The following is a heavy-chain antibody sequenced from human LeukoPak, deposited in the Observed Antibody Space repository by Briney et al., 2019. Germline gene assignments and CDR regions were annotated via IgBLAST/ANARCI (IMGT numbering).Heavy chain of an antibody. J-gene: IGHJ3*02. CDR3: ARGGLISLANTPLGAFDI. V-gene: IGHV4-59*12. CDR1: GGSISSYY. D-gene: IGHD3/OR15-3a*01. CDR2: IYYSGST. Sequence: SETLSLTCTVSGGSISSYYWSWIRQPPGKGLEWIGYIYYSGSTNYNPSLKSRVTISVDTSKNQFSLKLSSVTPEDTAVYYCARGGLISLANTPLGAFDIWGQGTMVSVSS.